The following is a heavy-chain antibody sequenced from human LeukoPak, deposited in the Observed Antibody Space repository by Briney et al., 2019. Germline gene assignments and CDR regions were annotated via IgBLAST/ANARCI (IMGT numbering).Heavy chain of an antibody. CDR2: IQNSAIYRAKI. CDR3: ARLSSTLYYSMDV. CDR1: GGSISSYY. J-gene: IGHJ6*02. D-gene: IGHD6-6*01. V-gene: IGHV4-59*08. Sequence: PSETLSLTCAVSGGSISSYYWTWIRQPPGKGLEWVGYIQNSAIYRAKIKSSPSLQSPVSLSIDTSKNQVSLTVNSVTAADTAVYYCARLSSTLYYSMDVWGPGTAVTVSS.